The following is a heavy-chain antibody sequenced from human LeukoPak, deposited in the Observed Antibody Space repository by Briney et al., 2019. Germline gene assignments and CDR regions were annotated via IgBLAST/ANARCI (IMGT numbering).Heavy chain of an antibody. CDR2: INHSGST. V-gene: IGHV4-34*01. J-gene: IGHJ4*02. CDR3: ARDQGYVVPFDY. CDR1: GGSFSGYY. D-gene: IGHD2-8*01. Sequence: SETLSLTCAVYGGSFSGYYWSWIRQPPGKGLEWIGEINHSGSTNYNPSLKSRVTISVDTSKNQFSLKLSSVTAADTAVYHCARDQGYVVPFDYWGQGTLVTVSS.